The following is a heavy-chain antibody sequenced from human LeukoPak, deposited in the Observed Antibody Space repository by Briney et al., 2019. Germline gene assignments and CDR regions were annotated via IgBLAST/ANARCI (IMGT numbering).Heavy chain of an antibody. V-gene: IGHV1-69*05. CDR3: AMGSYSSGWLFY. CDR1: GGTFSSYA. Sequence: ASVKVSCKASGGTFSSYAISWVRQAPGQGLEWMGRTIPIFGTANYAQKFQGRVTITTYESTSTAYMELSSLRSEDTAVYYCAMGSYSSGWLFYRGQGTLVTVSS. J-gene: IGHJ4*02. D-gene: IGHD6-19*01. CDR2: TIPIFGTA.